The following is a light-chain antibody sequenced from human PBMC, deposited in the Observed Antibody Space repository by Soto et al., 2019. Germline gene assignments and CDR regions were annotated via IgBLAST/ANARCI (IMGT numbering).Light chain of an antibody. V-gene: IGLV2-14*01. CDR2: EVR. CDR1: SSDVGGYNY. CDR3: SSYTSSSTVV. Sequence: QSALTQPASVSGSPGQSITISCTGTSSDVGGYNYVYWYQQHPGKAPKLMIYEVRNRPSGVSNRFSGSKSGNTASLTISGIQAEDEADYYCSSYTSSSTVVFGGGTKVTVL. J-gene: IGLJ2*01.